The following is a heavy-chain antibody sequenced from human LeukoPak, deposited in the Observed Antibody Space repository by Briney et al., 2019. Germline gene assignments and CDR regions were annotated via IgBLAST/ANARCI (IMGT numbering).Heavy chain of an antibody. CDR2: ISTYTGRA. Sequence: ASVKVSCKTSGYKFNVYDILWVRQAPGHGLDYVGWISTYTGRANYAQKFQGRVSMITDTSTSTAYLELTNLTSSDTGLYYCARADGTNSGTNAFDVWGLGTMVIVAS. V-gene: IGHV1-18*01. CDR1: GYKFNVYD. J-gene: IGHJ3*01. D-gene: IGHD4-23*01. CDR3: ARADGTNSGTNAFDV.